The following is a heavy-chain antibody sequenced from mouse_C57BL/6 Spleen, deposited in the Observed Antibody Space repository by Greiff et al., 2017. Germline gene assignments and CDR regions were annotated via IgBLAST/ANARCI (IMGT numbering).Heavy chain of an antibody. CDR3: AREVYYSNYGGYFDV. CDR1: GYTFTSYW. J-gene: IGHJ1*03. D-gene: IGHD2-5*01. CDR2: IHPNSGST. V-gene: IGHV1-64*01. Sequence: QVQLQQPGAELVKPGASVKLSCKASGYTFTSYWMHWVKQRPGQGLEWIGMIHPNSGSTNYNEKFKSKATLTVDKSSSTAYMQLSSLTSEDSAVYYCAREVYYSNYGGYFDVWGTGTTVTVSS.